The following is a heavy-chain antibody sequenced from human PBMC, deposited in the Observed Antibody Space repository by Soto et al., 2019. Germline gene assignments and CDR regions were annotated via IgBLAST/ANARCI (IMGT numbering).Heavy chain of an antibody. CDR3: ASHYDSSGYYYLGLDY. CDR2: FIPIFGTA. CDR1: GGTFSSYA. D-gene: IGHD3-22*01. V-gene: IGHV1-69*12. J-gene: IGHJ4*02. Sequence: QVQLVQSGAEVKKPGSSVKVSCKASGGTFSSYAISWVRQAPGQGLEWMGGFIPIFGTADYAQKFQGRVKITADESTSTGNMELSSLRSEDTAVYYGASHYDSSGYYYLGLDYWGQGTLVTVSS.